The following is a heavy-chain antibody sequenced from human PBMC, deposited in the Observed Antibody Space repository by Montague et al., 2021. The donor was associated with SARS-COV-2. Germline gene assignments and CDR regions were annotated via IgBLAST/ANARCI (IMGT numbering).Heavy chain of an antibody. D-gene: IGHD3-3*01. CDR1: GGFVSSGSYY. CDR2: IYYSGST. CDR3: ARDPWRITIFGVVTRYGMDV. Sequence: SETLSLTCIVSGGFVSSGSYYWSWIRQPPGKGLEWIGYIYYSGSTXYNPSLKSRVTISVDTSKNQFSLKLSSVTAADTAVYYCARDPWRITIFGVVTRYGMDVWGQGTTVTVSS. J-gene: IGHJ6*02. V-gene: IGHV4-61*01.